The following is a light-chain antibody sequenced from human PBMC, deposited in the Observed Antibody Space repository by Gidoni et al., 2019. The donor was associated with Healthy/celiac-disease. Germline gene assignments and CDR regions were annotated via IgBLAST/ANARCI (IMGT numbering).Light chain of an antibody. CDR3: SSYAGSNNLV. J-gene: IGLJ2*01. CDR2: EVS. Sequence: QSALTQPPSASGSPGQSVTISCTGTSIDVGGYNYVSWYQQHPGKAPKLMIYEVSKRPSGVPYRFSGSKSGNTASLTVSGLQAEDEADYYCSSYAGSNNLVFGGGTKLTVL. V-gene: IGLV2-8*01. CDR1: SIDVGGYNY.